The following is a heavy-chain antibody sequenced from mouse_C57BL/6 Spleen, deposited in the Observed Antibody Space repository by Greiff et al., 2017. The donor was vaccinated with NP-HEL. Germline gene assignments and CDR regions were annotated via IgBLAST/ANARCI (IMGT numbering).Heavy chain of an antibody. J-gene: IGHJ2*01. D-gene: IGHD1-1*01. CDR3: ARHTRSSYFDY. CDR1: GFTFSSYG. V-gene: IGHV5-6*01. CDR2: ISSGGSYT. Sequence: EVQLQQSGGDLVKPGGSLKLSCAASGFTFSSYGMSWVRQTPDKRLEWVATISSGGSYTYYPDSVKGRFTISRDNAKNTLYLQMSSLKSEDTAMYYCARHTRSSYFDYWGQGTTLTVSS.